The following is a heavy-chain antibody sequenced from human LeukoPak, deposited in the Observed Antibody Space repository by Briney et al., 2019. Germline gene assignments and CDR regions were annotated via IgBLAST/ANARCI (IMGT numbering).Heavy chain of an antibody. V-gene: IGHV3-53*01. Sequence: GGSLRLSCAASGFIVSSNYMNWVRQPPGKGLEWVSIIYSGGTTYYADSVKGRFTISRDDSKNTLFLQMNDLRAEDTAVYYCVRGGEDSQLWFEPKQYYFDYWGQGTLVTVSS. CDR2: IYSGGTT. D-gene: IGHD5-18*01. CDR3: VRGGEDSQLWFEPKQYYFDY. J-gene: IGHJ4*02. CDR1: GFIVSSNY.